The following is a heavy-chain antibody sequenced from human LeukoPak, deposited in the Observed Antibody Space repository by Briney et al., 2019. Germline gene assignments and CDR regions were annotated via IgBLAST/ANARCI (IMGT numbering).Heavy chain of an antibody. Sequence: GGSLRLSCAASGFTFSSYAMSWVRQAPGKGLEWVSAISGSGGSTYYADSVKGRFTISRGNSKNTLYLQMNSLRAEDTAVYYCAKDLGLERPKYYFDYWGQGTLVTVSS. J-gene: IGHJ4*02. D-gene: IGHD1-1*01. V-gene: IGHV3-23*01. CDR2: ISGSGGST. CDR3: AKDLGLERPKYYFDY. CDR1: GFTFSSYA.